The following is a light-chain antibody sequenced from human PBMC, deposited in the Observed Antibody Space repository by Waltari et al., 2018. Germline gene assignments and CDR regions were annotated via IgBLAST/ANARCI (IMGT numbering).Light chain of an antibody. V-gene: IGLV2-11*01. Sequence: QSALTQPRSVSGSPGQSVTISCTGTSSDVGGYNYVSWYQHHPGKAPKCMIYDVTRRPSGFPDRFSGSKSGNTASLTISGLQAEDEADYYCGSYAGSYSWVFGGGTKVTVL. CDR2: DVT. J-gene: IGLJ3*02. CDR1: SSDVGGYNY. CDR3: GSYAGSYSWV.